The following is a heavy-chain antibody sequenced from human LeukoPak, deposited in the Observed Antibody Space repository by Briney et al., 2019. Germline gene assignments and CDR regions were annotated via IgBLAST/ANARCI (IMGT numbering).Heavy chain of an antibody. Sequence: GASVKVSCKASGGTFSSYAISWVRQAPGQGLEWMGRIIPILGIANYAQKSQGRVTITADKSTSTAYMELSSLRSEDTAVYYCARDISDYYDSSGRGYYFDYWGQGTLVTVSS. CDR3: ARDISDYYDSSGRGYYFDY. J-gene: IGHJ4*02. V-gene: IGHV1-69*04. CDR1: GGTFSSYA. CDR2: IIPILGIA. D-gene: IGHD3-22*01.